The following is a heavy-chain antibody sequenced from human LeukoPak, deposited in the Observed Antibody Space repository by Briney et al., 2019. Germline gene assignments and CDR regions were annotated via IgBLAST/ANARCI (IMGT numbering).Heavy chain of an antibody. D-gene: IGHD1-26*01. CDR3: ARHLVGATGAGPFDY. CDR1: APSLSGYS. V-gene: IGHV4-59*08. J-gene: IGHJ4*02. Sequence: SETLSLTRTVSAPSLSGYSWSWVRQPPGKGLEWIGYIYYSGSTNYNPSLKSRVTMSVDTSKNQFSLKLSSVTAADTAVYYCARHLVGATGAGPFDYWGQGTLVTVSS. CDR2: IYYSGST.